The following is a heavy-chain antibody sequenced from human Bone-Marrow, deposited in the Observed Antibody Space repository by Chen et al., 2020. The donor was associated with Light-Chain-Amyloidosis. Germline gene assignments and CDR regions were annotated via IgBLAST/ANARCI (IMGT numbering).Heavy chain of an antibody. J-gene: IGHJ4*02. V-gene: IGHV3-23*04. CDR1: GFTFSSYA. Sequence: EVQLVESGGGLVQPGGSLRLSCAASGFTFSSYAMSWVRQAPGKGLEWCSGISGGGESTYYADSVKGRFTISRDNSKNTLYLQMNSLRGEDTADYYCARKNSVTRGGYFEYWGQGALVTVSS. CDR3: ARKNSVTRGGYFEY. D-gene: IGHD1-26*01. CDR2: ISGGGEST.